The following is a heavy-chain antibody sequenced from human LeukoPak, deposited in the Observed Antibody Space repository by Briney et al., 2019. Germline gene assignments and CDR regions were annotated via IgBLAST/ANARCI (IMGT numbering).Heavy chain of an antibody. V-gene: IGHV4-4*07. D-gene: IGHD3-3*01. CDR1: GGSISSYY. CDR3: ARAAPSGFWSGPDTSPFDY. CDR2: IHTSGST. J-gene: IGHJ4*02. Sequence: SETLSLTCTVSGGSISSYYWSWIRQPAGKGLEWIGRIHTSGSTNYNPSLKSRVTMSVDTSKNQFSLKLSSVTAADTAVYYCARAAPSGFWSGPDTSPFDYWGQGTLVTVSS.